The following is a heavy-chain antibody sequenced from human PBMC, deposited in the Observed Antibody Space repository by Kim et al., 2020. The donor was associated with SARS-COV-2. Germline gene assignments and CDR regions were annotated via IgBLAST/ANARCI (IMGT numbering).Heavy chain of an antibody. CDR2: IRSKAYGGTT. CDR1: GFTFGDYA. V-gene: IGHV3-49*03. Sequence: GGSLRLSCTASGFTFGDYAMSWFRQAPGKGLEWVGFIRSKAYGGTTEYAASVKGRFTISRDDSKSIAYLQMNSLKTEDTAVYYCTSTTVTTGFDYWGQGTLVTVSS. CDR3: TSTTVTTGFDY. J-gene: IGHJ4*02. D-gene: IGHD4-17*01.